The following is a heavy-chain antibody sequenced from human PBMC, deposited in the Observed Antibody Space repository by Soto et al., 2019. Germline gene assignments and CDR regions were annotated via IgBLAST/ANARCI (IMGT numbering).Heavy chain of an antibody. CDR2: IFGDGNT. CDR3: AGDWNGDKYFDY. Sequence: LRLSCAASEFNVTNGHMNWVRQAPGKGLEWVSVIFGDGNTKYGDSVKGRITISRDTSKNTVYLQMNSLRAEDTAVYYCAGDWNGDKYFDYWDQGTLVTVSS. D-gene: IGHD4-17*01. J-gene: IGHJ4*02. V-gene: IGHV3-53*01. CDR1: EFNVTNGH.